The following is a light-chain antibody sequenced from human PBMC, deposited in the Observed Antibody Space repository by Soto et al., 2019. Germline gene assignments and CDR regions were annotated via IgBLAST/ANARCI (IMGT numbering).Light chain of an antibody. J-gene: IGKJ3*01. V-gene: IGKV3-20*01. Sequence: EIVVTQSPGTLSLSPGERATLSCRASQSVSSNYLAWYQQKPGQAPRLLIYGASSRASDIPDRFSGSGSGTDLTLIISRLEPEDFAMYYCQQYGSTPFTFGPGTKVDV. CDR1: QSVSSNY. CDR2: GAS. CDR3: QQYGSTPFT.